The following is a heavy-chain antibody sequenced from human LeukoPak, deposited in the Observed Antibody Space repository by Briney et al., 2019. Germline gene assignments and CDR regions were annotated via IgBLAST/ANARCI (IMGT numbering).Heavy chain of an antibody. CDR3: ARGNRYCSSTSCYSFGY. V-gene: IGHV1-8*01. CDR2: MNPNSGNT. J-gene: IGHJ4*02. Sequence: ASVKVSCKASGYTFTSYDINWVRQATGQGLEWMGWMNPNSGNTGYAQKFQGRVTMTRNTSISTAYMELSSLRSEDTAVYYCARGNRYCSSTSCYSFGYWGQGTLVTVSS. CDR1: GYTFTSYD. D-gene: IGHD2-2*01.